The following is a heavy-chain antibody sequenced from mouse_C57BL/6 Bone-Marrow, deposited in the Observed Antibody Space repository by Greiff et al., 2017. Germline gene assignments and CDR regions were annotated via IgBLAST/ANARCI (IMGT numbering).Heavy chain of an antibody. CDR2: IHPNSGST. CDR3: AGPFAY. J-gene: IGHJ3*01. CDR1: GYTFTSYW. V-gene: IGHV1-64*01. Sequence: VQLQQPGAELVKPGASVKLSCKASGYTFTSYWMHWVKPRPGQGLEWIGMIHPNSGSTNYNEKFKSKATLTVDKSYSTAYMQLSSLTSEDSAFYYCAGPFAYWGQGTLVTVSA.